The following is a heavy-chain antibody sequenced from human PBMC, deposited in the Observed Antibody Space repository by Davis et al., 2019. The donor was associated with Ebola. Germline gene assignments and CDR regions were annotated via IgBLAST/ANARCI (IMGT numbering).Heavy chain of an antibody. D-gene: IGHD3-16*01. CDR2: IYYSGST. CDR1: GGSISSGDYY. Sequence: SETLSLTCTVSGGSISSGDYYWSWIRQPPGKGLEWIGYIYYSGSTNYNPSLKSRVTISVDTSKSQFSLNLRSVTAADTAVYYCARLGEMYYFDYWGQGSLVTVSS. CDR3: ARLGEMYYFDY. J-gene: IGHJ4*02. V-gene: IGHV4-30-4*01.